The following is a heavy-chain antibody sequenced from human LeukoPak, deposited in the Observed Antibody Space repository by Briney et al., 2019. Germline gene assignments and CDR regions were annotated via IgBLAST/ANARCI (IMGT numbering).Heavy chain of an antibody. CDR2: TRNVGNTI. J-gene: IGHJ4*02. V-gene: IGHV3-30*02. CDR1: GFTFKNYG. Sequence: RGESLKISCAASGFTFKNYGMHWVRQAPGKGLEWVAFTRNVGNTIYYADSVKGRFTISRDDSKNTLYLQMNSLRPEDTAVYYCAKDSSGSDPFDYWGQGTLVTVSS. CDR3: AKDSSGSDPFDY. D-gene: IGHD1-26*01.